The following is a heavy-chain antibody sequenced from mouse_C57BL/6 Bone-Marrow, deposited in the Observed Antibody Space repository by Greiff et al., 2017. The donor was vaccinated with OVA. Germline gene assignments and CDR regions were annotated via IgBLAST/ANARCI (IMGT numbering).Heavy chain of an antibody. CDR3: ARSGCDVYYFDY. V-gene: IGHV1-52*01. D-gene: IGHD3-1*01. CDR1: GYTFTSYW. J-gene: IGHJ2*01. CDR2: IDPSDSET. Sequence: QVQLQQPGAELVRPGSSVKLSCKASGYTFTSYWMHWVKQRPIQGLEWIGNIDPSDSETHYNQKFKDKATLTVDKSSSTAYMQLSSLTSEDSAVYYCARSGCDVYYFDYWGQGTTLTVSS.